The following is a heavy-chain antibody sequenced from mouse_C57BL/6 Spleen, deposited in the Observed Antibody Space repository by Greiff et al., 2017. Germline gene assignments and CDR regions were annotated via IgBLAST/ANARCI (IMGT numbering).Heavy chain of an antibody. J-gene: IGHJ1*03. D-gene: IGHD1-1*02. CDR2: ISGGGGNT. CDR1: GFTFSSYT. CDR3: ARQGGNYGYFDV. Sequence: EVKLMESGGGLVKPGGSLKLSCAASGFTFSSYTMSWVRQTPEKRLEWVATISGGGGNTYYPDSVKGRFTISRDNAKNTLYLQTSSLRSEDTALYYCARQGGNYGYFDVWGTGTTVTVSS. V-gene: IGHV5-9*01.